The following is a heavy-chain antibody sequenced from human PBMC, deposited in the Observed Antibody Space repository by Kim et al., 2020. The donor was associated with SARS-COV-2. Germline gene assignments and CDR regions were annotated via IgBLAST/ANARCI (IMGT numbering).Heavy chain of an antibody. D-gene: IGHD6-13*01. CDR1: GYTFTSYD. CDR3: ARGFRAAAGPFYYYYYMDV. J-gene: IGHJ6*03. Sequence: ASVKVSCKASGYTFTSYDINWVRQATGQGLEWMGWMNPNSGNTGYAQKFQGRVTMTRNTSINTAYMELSSLRSEDTAVYYCARGFRAAAGPFYYYYYMDVWGKGTTVTVSS. V-gene: IGHV1-8*01. CDR2: MNPNSGNT.